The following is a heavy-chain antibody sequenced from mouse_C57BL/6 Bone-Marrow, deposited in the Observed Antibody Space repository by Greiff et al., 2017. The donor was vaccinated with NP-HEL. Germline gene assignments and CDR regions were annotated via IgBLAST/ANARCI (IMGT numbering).Heavy chain of an antibody. V-gene: IGHV5-17*01. CDR2: ISSGSSTI. Sequence: VESGGGLVKPGGSLKLSCAASGFTFSDYGMHWVRQAPEKGLEWVAYISSGSSTIYYADTVKGRFTIARDNAKNTLFLQMTSLRSEDTAMYYCARHYGTRMDYWGQGTSVTVSS. D-gene: IGHD1-1*01. J-gene: IGHJ4*01. CDR3: ARHYGTRMDY. CDR1: GFTFSDYG.